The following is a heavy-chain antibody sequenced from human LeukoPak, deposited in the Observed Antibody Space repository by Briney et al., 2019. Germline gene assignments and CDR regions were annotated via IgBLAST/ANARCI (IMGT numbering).Heavy chain of an antibody. D-gene: IGHD3-3*01. Sequence: SETLSLTCTVSGGSISSSSYYWGWIRQPPGKGLEWIGSIYYSGSTYYNPSLKSRVTISVDTSKNQFSLKLSSVTAADTAVYYCARHRDFWSGYYNYWGQGTLVTVSS. CDR3: ARHRDFWSGYYNY. CDR2: IYYSGST. CDR1: GGSISSSSYY. V-gene: IGHV4-39*01. J-gene: IGHJ4*02.